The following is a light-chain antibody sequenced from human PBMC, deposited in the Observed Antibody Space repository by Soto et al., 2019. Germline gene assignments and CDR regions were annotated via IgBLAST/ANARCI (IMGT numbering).Light chain of an antibody. CDR3: QQYGTSPFT. CDR2: GAS. V-gene: IGKV3-20*01. Sequence: EIVLTQSPGTLSLSPGERATLSCRASQSVTSSYLAWYQQRPGQAPRLLIYGASSRATGIPYRFSGSGSGADFTLTISRLEPEDSAVYYCQQYGTSPFTFGQGTKLEI. CDR1: QSVTSSY. J-gene: IGKJ2*01.